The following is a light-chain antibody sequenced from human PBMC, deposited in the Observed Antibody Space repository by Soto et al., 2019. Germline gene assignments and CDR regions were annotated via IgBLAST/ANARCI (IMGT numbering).Light chain of an antibody. V-gene: IGKV1-5*03. CDR3: QQYNLYSAIT. Sequence: DIRLTQSPSTLSASVGDRVTITCRASQSISDRLAWYQQKSWKAPRLLIYRASSLENEVPSRFSGSGSGTEFTLTISSLQPDDFATYYCQQYNLYSAITFGQGTKLEI. CDR2: RAS. CDR1: QSISDR. J-gene: IGKJ2*01.